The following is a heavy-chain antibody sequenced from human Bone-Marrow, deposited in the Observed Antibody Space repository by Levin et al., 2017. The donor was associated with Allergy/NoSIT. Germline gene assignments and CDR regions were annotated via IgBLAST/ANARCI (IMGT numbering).Heavy chain of an antibody. D-gene: IGHD5-18*01. CDR1: GGSIRSGGYY. CDR3: ARIPDTTSEFDY. CDR2: IYDSGST. V-gene: IGHV4-31*03. Sequence: SETLSLTCTVSGGSIRSGGYYWSWIRQHPGKGLEWIGYIYDSGSTSYNPSLESRVAISVDTTKNQFYLKLTSLTAADTAVYYCARIPDTTSEFDYWGQGTLVTVSS. J-gene: IGHJ4*02.